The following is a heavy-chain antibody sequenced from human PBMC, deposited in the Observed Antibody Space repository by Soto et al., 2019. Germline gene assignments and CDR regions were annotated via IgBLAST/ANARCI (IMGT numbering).Heavy chain of an antibody. CDR2: ITWNSGSV. J-gene: IGHJ3*01. CDR3: AKDYRVYANDAFNF. D-gene: IGHD5-12*01. Sequence: EVQLVESGGGLVQPGRSLRLSCVASGFTFDDYGLHWVRQTPEKGLEWVSSITWNSGSVFYADSVKGRFTISRDNAKNSLYLQMNGLRVEDTALYYCAKDYRVYANDAFNFWGQGTMVTVSS. V-gene: IGHV3-9*01. CDR1: GFTFDDYG.